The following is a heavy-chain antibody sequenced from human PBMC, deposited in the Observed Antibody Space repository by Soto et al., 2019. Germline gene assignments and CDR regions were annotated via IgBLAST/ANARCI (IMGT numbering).Heavy chain of an antibody. CDR1: GFIFSDYY. D-gene: IGHD3-16*01. Sequence: QVHLEQSGGGLVKPGGSLRLSCTASGFIFSDYYMSWIRQAPGKGLERVSDISNSGRITHHADSVEGRFTISRDNAKESLYLPMSRLRPEDSAIYYCARDHGGGGLALEYWGQGTLVTVSS. V-gene: IGHV3-11*01. J-gene: IGHJ4*02. CDR2: ISNSGRIT. CDR3: ARDHGGGGLALEY.